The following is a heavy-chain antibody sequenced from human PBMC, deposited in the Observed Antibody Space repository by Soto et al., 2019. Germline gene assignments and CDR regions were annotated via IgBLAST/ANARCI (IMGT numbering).Heavy chain of an antibody. J-gene: IGHJ3*02. CDR1: GGSIRSYY. CDR2: IYYSGST. CDR3: ARGPKEYGSGSLAFDI. V-gene: IGHV4-59*08. D-gene: IGHD3-10*01. Sequence: SETLSLTCPVSGGSIRSYYWSWIRQPPGKGLEWIGYIYYSGSTNYNPSLKSRVTISVDTSKNQFSLKLSSVTAADTAVYYCARGPKEYGSGSLAFDIWGQGTMVTVSS.